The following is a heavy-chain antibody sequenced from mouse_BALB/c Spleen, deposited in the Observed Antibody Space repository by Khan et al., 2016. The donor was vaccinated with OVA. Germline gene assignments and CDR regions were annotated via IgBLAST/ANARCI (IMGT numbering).Heavy chain of an antibody. Sequence: DVHLVESGGDLMKPGGSLKLSCAASGFTFSTYGMSWVRQTPDKRLEWVATINSDGYYTYYPDSVQGRFTISRNNAKNTLYLQMRSLKSEDTAMYYCASHLTGSFTYWGQGTLVTVSA. D-gene: IGHD4-1*01. CDR3: ASHLTGSFTY. J-gene: IGHJ3*01. CDR2: INSDGYYT. V-gene: IGHV5-6*01. CDR1: GFTFSTYG.